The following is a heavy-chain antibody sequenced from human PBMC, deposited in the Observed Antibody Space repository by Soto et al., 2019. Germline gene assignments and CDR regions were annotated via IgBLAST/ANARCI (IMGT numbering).Heavy chain of an antibody. CDR1: SGSISSSY. V-gene: IGHV4-59*01. CDR3: ARYPYYYGMDV. Sequence: QVQLQESGPGLVKPSETLSLTCTVSSGSISSSYWSWIRQPPGKGLEWIGYIHYSGNTNSNPSLKSRVTXSXDTSKSQFSLKLSSVTAADTAVYYCARYPYYYGMDVWGQGTTVTVSS. CDR2: IHYSGNT. J-gene: IGHJ6*02.